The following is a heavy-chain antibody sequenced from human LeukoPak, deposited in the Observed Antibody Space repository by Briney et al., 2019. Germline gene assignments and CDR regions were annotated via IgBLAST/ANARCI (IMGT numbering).Heavy chain of an antibody. Sequence: QSGGSLRLSCAASGFTFSNSAMGWVRQAPGKGLEWVSGVSGSDDSTFYADSVKGRFIISRDNSKNTLYLQMNSLRAEDTAVYFCLRGVFDYWGQGTLVTVSS. V-gene: IGHV3-23*01. J-gene: IGHJ4*02. CDR1: GFTFSNSA. CDR2: VSGSDDST. D-gene: IGHD3-16*01. CDR3: LRGVFDY.